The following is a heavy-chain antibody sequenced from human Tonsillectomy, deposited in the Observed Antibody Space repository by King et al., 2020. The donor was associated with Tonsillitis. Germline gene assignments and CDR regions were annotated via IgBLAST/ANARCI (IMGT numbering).Heavy chain of an antibody. D-gene: IGHD2-15*01. J-gene: IGHJ6*02. V-gene: IGHV4-59*01. CDR2: IYYSGST. Sequence: QLQESGPGLVKPSETLSLTCTVSGGSISSYYWSWIRQPPGKGLEWIGYIYYSGSTNYNPSLKSRVTISVDTSKNQFSLKLSSVTAADTAVYYCARDSGGCSGSSCYPFYYYYGMDVWGQGTTVTVSS. CDR3: ARDSGGCSGSSCYPFYYYYGMDV. CDR1: GGSISSYY.